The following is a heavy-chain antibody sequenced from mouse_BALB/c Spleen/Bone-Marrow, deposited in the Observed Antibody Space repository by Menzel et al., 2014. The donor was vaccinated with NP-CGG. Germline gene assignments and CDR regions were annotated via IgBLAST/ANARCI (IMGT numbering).Heavy chain of an antibody. V-gene: IGHV14-3*02. Sequence: VHVKQSGAELVKPGASVKLSCTASGFNIKDTYMHWVKQRPEQGLEWIGRIDPANGNTKYDPKFQGKATITADTSSYTAYLQLSSLTSEDTAVYYCANYDYGWYFDVWGAGTTVTVSS. CDR3: ANYDYGWYFDV. CDR1: GFNIKDTY. D-gene: IGHD2-4*01. CDR2: IDPANGNT. J-gene: IGHJ1*01.